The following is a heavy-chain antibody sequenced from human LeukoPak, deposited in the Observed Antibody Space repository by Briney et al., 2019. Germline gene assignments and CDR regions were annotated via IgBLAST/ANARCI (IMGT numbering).Heavy chain of an antibody. CDR1: GYTFTSYD. J-gene: IGHJ4*02. CDR3: ASSRGYCSSTSCPFDY. V-gene: IGHV1-8*01. D-gene: IGHD2-2*01. CDR2: MNPNSGNT. Sequence: ASVKVSRKASGYTFTSYDINWVRQATGQGLEWMGWMNPNSGNTGYAQKFQGRVTMTRNTSISTAYMELSSLRSEDTAVYYCASSRGYCSSTSCPFDYWGQGTLVTVSS.